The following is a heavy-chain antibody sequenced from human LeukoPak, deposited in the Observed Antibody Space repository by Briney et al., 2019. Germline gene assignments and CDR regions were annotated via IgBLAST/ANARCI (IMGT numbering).Heavy chain of an antibody. CDR3: ARGVGATHFDY. J-gene: IGHJ4*02. D-gene: IGHD1-26*01. CDR2: IYSGGST. V-gene: IGHV3-66*01. Sequence: GGSLRLSCAASGFSVGSNYMSWVRQAPGRGLEWVSFIYSGGSTYYADSVRGRFTISRDNSKNTLYLQMNSLTAEDTAVYYCARGVGATHFDYWGQGTLVTVSS. CDR1: GFSVGSNY.